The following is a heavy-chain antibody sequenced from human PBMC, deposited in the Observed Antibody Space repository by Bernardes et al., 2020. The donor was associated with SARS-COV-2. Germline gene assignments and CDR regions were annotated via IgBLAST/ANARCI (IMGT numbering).Heavy chain of an antibody. J-gene: IGHJ5*02. CDR2: INPSGGST. V-gene: IGHV1-46*01. Sequence: ASVKVSCMASGYTFTSYYMHWVRQAPGQGLEWMGIINPSGGSTSYAQKFQGRVTMTRDTSTSTVYMELSSLRSEDTAVYYCARDLGYCSSTSWCLKEYNWFDPWGQGTLVTVSS. CDR3: ARDLGYCSSTSWCLKEYNWFDP. CDR1: GYTFTSYY. D-gene: IGHD2-2*01.